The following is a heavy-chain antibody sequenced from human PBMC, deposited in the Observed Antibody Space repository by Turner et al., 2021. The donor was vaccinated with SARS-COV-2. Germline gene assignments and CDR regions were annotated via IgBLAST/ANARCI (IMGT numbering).Heavy chain of an antibody. CDR1: GITFSSHG. Sequence: QVQLVESGGGVVQPGRSPRLSCAASGITFSSHGMHWVRQAPGKGLEWVAVIWNDGSQKYYADSVKGRFTISRDNSKNMVYLQMNSLRAEDTAVYYCARLDDSGHWGAFDIWGQGTMVIVSS. CDR3: ARLDDSGHWGAFDI. V-gene: IGHV3-33*01. J-gene: IGHJ3*02. D-gene: IGHD3-22*01. CDR2: IWNDGSQK.